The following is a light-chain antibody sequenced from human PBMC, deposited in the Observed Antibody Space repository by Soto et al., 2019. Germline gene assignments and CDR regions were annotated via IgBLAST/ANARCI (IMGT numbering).Light chain of an antibody. CDR2: NSD. V-gene: IGLV1-44*01. CDR3: ASWADSLHGPL. J-gene: IGLJ2*01. Sequence: QSALTQPPSASGTPGQRVTISCSGATSNFGTKSVNWYQHLPGAAPRLLIYNSDQRPSGVPDRFSGSKSGTSASLAISGLQSADEGDYFCASWADSLHGPLFGGGTKLTVL. CDR1: TSNFGTKS.